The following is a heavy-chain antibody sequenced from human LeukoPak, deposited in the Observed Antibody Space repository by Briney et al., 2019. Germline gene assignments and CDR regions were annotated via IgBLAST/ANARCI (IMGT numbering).Heavy chain of an antibody. J-gene: IGHJ3*02. D-gene: IGHD3-9*01. CDR1: GGTFSSYA. CDR3: ARVLTGYKVREYDAFDI. CDR2: ISAYNGNT. V-gene: IGHV1-18*01. Sequence: ASVKVSCKASGGTFSSYAISWVRQAPGQGLEWMGWISAYNGNTNYAQKLQGRVTMTTDTSTSTAYMELRSLRSDDTAVYYCARVLTGYKVREYDAFDIWGQGTMVTVSS.